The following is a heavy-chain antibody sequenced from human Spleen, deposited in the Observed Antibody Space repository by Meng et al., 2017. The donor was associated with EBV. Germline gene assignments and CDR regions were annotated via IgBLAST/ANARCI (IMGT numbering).Heavy chain of an antibody. CDR2: ISAYNGNT. J-gene: IGHJ4*02. V-gene: IGHV1-18*01. CDR3: ARVEVGITSGDY. Sequence: QLVQSGDKGKKPVASMKVSCKHSGYTFTNYGITWVRQAPGQGLEWMGWISAYNGNTNYAQTLQGRLTMTTDTSTSTAYMELRSLRSDDTAVYYCARVEVGITSGDYWGQGTLVTVSS. CDR1: GYTFTNYG. D-gene: IGHD1-26*01.